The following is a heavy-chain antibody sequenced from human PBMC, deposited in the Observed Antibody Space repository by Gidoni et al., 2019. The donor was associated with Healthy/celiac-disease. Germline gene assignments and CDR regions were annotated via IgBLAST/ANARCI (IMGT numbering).Heavy chain of an antibody. CDR1: GWSFSGYY. D-gene: IGHD3-10*01. CDR3: ASNYYGSGSPPGY. CDR2: INHSGTT. Sequence: QVQLQQWGAGLFKPSETLSLTCAVYGWSFSGYYWSWIRQPPGKGLEWFGEINHSGTTNYNPSLKSRVTISVDKSKNQFSLKLSSVTAADTAVYYCASNYYGSGSPPGYWVQGTLVTVSS. V-gene: IGHV4-34*01. J-gene: IGHJ4*02.